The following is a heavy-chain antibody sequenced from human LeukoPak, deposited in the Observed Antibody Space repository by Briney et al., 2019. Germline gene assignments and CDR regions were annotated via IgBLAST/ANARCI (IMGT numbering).Heavy chain of an antibody. D-gene: IGHD3-22*01. J-gene: IGHJ3*02. Sequence: SDTLSLTCTVSGGSVSSGSYYWSWIRQTPGKGLEWIAYIYSSGSTNYNPSLKSRVTISVDTSKNQFSLKLSSVTAADTAVYYCARDMGGDYDGSGYAFDIWGQGTMVTVSS. CDR1: GGSVSSGSYY. CDR3: ARDMGGDYDGSGYAFDI. V-gene: IGHV4-61*01. CDR2: IYSSGST.